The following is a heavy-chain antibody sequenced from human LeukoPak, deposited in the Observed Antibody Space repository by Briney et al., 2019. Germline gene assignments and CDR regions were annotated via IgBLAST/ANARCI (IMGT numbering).Heavy chain of an antibody. CDR1: GGTFSSYA. J-gene: IGHJ4*02. CDR2: INLNSGGA. Sequence: RASVKVSCKASGGTFSSYAISGVRQAPGQVLEWMGWINLNSGGAKYAQEFQGRVTMTRDTSISTAYMELSSLRSEDTAVYYCARGSSSSWYTTGDDYWGQGTLVTVSS. V-gene: IGHV1-2*02. D-gene: IGHD6-13*01. CDR3: ARGSSSSWYTTGDDY.